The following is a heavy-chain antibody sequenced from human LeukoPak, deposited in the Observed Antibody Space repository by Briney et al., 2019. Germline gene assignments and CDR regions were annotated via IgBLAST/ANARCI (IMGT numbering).Heavy chain of an antibody. CDR3: ARGQWLADLDY. J-gene: IGHJ4*02. Sequence: GRSLRLSCAASGFTFSSYAMHWVRQAPGKGLEWVAVISYDGSNKYYADSVKGRFTISRDNSKNTLYLQMNSLRAEDTAVYYCARGQWLADLDYWGQGTLVTVS. CDR2: ISYDGSNK. D-gene: IGHD6-19*01. V-gene: IGHV3-30-3*01. CDR1: GFTFSSYA.